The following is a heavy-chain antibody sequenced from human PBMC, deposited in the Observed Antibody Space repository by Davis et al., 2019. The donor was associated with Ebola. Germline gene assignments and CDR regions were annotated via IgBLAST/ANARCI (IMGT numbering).Heavy chain of an antibody. J-gene: IGHJ4*02. D-gene: IGHD2-15*01. CDR3: ARDFLCSY. CDR1: GFTFSSYW. Sequence: GESLKISCAASGFTFSSYWMSWVRQAPGKGLEWVANIKEDGSEKYYVDSVKGRFTISRDNAKNSLYLQMNSLRAEDTALYYCARDFLCSYWGQGTLVTVSS. CDR2: IKEDGSEK. V-gene: IGHV3-7*03.